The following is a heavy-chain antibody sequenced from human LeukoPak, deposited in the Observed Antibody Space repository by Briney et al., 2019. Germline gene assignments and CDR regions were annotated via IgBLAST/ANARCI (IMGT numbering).Heavy chain of an antibody. J-gene: IGHJ4*02. D-gene: IGHD2-15*01. V-gene: IGHV6-1*01. CDR3: VRATQHSFDY. Sequence: SQTLSLTCAISGDSVSSNSATWNWIRQSPSRGLEWLGRTYYRSKWYNDHAVSVKSRININPDTSKNQFSLQLNSVTPEDTAVYYCVRATQHSFDYWGQGTLVTVSS. CDR2: TYYRSKWYN. CDR1: GDSVSSNSAT.